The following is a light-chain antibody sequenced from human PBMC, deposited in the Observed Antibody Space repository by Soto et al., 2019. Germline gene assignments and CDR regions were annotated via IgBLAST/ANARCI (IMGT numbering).Light chain of an antibody. CDR3: AAWDDSLNGYV. J-gene: IGLJ1*01. Sequence: QSVLTQHPSASGTRGQRVTISCSGSSCNLGSNTVNWYQQLPVTAPNLLIYSNNQRPSGVPDRFSASNSGTSASLAISGLQSQDEADYYCAAWDDSLNGYVFGTGTKVTVL. V-gene: IGLV1-44*01. CDR2: SNN. CDR1: SCNLGSNT.